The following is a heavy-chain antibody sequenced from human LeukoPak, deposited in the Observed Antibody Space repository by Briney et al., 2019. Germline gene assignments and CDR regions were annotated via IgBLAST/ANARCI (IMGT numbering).Heavy chain of an antibody. Sequence: GGSLRLSCAASGFTFSSYAMHWVRQAPGKGLEWVAVISYDGSNKYYADSVKGRFTISRDISKNTLYLQMNSLRAEDTAVYYCAKGEYCSGGSCYFPFDYWGQGSLVTVSS. J-gene: IGHJ4*02. CDR3: AKGEYCSGGSCYFPFDY. V-gene: IGHV3-30*04. D-gene: IGHD2-15*01. CDR1: GFTFSSYA. CDR2: ISYDGSNK.